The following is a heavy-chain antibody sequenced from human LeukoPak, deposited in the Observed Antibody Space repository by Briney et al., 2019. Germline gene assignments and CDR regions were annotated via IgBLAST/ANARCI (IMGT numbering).Heavy chain of an antibody. V-gene: IGHV4-59*08. CDR3: ARRIPTTPNWFDP. J-gene: IGHJ5*02. D-gene: IGHD1-1*01. Sequence: VKPSETLSLTCTVSGGSISDYYWTWLRQPPGKGLEWIGYIYYSGNTNYNPSLKSRVTISLDTSKNHFSLKLRSVTAADTAVYYCARRIPTTPNWFDPWGQGTLVPVSS. CDR2: IYYSGNT. CDR1: GGSISDYY.